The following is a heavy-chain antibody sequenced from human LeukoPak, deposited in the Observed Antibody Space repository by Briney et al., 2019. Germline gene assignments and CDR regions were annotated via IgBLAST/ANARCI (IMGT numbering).Heavy chain of an antibody. CDR3: ASGGTTDI. CDR2: ISDDGSKK. V-gene: IGHV3-30-3*01. J-gene: IGHJ3*02. Sequence: GGSLRLSCEASGFSLTNYYMHWVRQPPGKGLEWVAVISDDGSKKYYADSLRGRFIISRDNSKNTIFLEVNSLRGEDTAVYYCASGGTTDIWGRGTMVTVSS. CDR1: GFSLTNYY. D-gene: IGHD1-1*01.